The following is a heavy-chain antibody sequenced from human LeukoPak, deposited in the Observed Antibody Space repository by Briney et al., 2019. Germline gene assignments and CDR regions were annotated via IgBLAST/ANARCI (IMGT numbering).Heavy chain of an antibody. CDR2: IYYIGST. CDR3: AVSSSWYEGHYYYYMDV. Sequence: SETLSLTCTVSGGSISSSSDYWGWIRQPPGKGLEWIGSIYYIGSTYYSPSLKSRVTISVDTSKNQFSLRLSSVTAADTAVYYCAVSSSWYEGHYYYYMDVWGKGTTVTVSS. CDR1: GGSISSSSDY. V-gene: IGHV4-39*01. D-gene: IGHD6-13*01. J-gene: IGHJ6*03.